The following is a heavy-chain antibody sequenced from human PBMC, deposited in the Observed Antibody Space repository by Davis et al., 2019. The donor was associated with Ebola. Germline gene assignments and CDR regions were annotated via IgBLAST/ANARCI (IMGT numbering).Heavy chain of an antibody. D-gene: IGHD6-19*01. CDR3: ARGWFKSGMDV. CDR2: TYYSSKWYN. Sequence: PSETLSLTCAISGDSVYGNNGAWNWIRQSPSRGLEWLGRTYYSSKWYNNYAAYVKSRITINPDTSKNQFSLQLNSVTPEDTAIYYCARGWFKSGMDVWGQGTTVTVSS. CDR1: GDSVYGNNGA. J-gene: IGHJ6*02. V-gene: IGHV6-1*01.